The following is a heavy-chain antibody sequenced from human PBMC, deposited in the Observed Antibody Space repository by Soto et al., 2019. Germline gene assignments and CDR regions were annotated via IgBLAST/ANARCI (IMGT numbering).Heavy chain of an antibody. V-gene: IGHV3-7*01. CDR3: ARDWGGYYYGMDV. CDR2: IKQDRSEK. Sequence: GGSLRLSCAASGFTFSSYWMSWVRQAPGKGLEWVANIKQDRSEKYYVDSVKGRFTISGDNAKNSLYLQMNSLRAEDTAVYYCARDWGGYYYGMDVWGQGTTVTVSS. D-gene: IGHD3-16*01. J-gene: IGHJ6*02. CDR1: GFTFSSYW.